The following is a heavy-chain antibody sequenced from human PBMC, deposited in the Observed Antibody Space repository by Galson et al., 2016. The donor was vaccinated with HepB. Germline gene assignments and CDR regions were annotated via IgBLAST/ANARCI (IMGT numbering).Heavy chain of an antibody. V-gene: IGHV1-18*01. CDR3: SGDGHWSDVTCLDH. Sequence: SVKVSCTASGCTLTSFHITWVRLAPGQGLEWMGWISGYSGDTNSPQKPQDRVTMTTDTSTCTAYMELRSLTSDDTAVYYCSGDGHWSDVTCLDHWGQGTLVTVSS. CDR2: ISGYSGDT. J-gene: IGHJ4*02. D-gene: IGHD3-3*01. CDR1: GCTLTSFH.